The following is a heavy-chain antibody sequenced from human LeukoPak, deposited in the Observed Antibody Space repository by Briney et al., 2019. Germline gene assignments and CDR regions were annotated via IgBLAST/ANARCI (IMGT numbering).Heavy chain of an antibody. CDR2: ISAYNGNT. J-gene: IGHJ4*02. D-gene: IGHD3-9*01. CDR3: ARTDTLSGYFDWLLPLHFDY. V-gene: IGHV1-18*01. CDR1: GYTFTSYG. Sequence: GPSVKASGKPSGYTFTSYGTSWVRQAPGQGLKWLGWISAYNGNTNYAQKLQGRVTMTTDTSTSTAYMELRSLRSDDTAVYYCARTDTLSGYFDWLLPLHFDYWGQGTLVTVSS.